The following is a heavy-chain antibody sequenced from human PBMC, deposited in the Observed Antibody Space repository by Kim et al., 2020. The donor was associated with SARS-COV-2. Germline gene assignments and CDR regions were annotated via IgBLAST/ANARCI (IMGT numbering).Heavy chain of an antibody. V-gene: IGHV4-34*01. Sequence: SETLSLTCAVYGGSFSGYYWSWIRQPPGKGLEWIGEINHSGSTNYNPSLKSRVTISVDTSKNQFSLKLSSVTAADTAVYYCASRGWELRMRSDYWGQGTLVTVSS. CDR1: GGSFSGYY. CDR2: INHSGST. CDR3: ASRGWELRMRSDY. J-gene: IGHJ4*02. D-gene: IGHD1-26*01.